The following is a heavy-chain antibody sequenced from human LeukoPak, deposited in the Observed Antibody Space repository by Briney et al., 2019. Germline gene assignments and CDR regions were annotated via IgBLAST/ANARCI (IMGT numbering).Heavy chain of an antibody. Sequence: GGSLRLSCTASGFTFSSYWMSWVRQAPGKGLEWVANIKQDGSEKYYVDSVKGRFTISRDNSKNTLYLQMNSLRAEDTAVYYCARGYSSSWYGTGYYYYGMDVWGQGTTVTVSS. CDR3: ARGYSSSWYGTGYYYYGMDV. V-gene: IGHV3-7*03. CDR2: IKQDGSEK. J-gene: IGHJ6*02. D-gene: IGHD6-13*01. CDR1: GFTFSSYW.